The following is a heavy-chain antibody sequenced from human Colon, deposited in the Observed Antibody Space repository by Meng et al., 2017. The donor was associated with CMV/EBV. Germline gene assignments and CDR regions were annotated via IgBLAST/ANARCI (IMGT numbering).Heavy chain of an antibody. CDR2: INPTGTST. Sequence: GDTFTDHWIHWVRQAPGQGLEWMGVINPTGTSTLYSHQVQGRLTLTTDTSTGTAYMDLSSLRSDDTAVYYCARDSSNVKTWWLDPWGQGTLVTVSS. CDR1: GDTFTDHW. CDR3: ARDSSNVKTWWLDP. J-gene: IGHJ5*02. V-gene: IGHV1-46*01. D-gene: IGHD2-8*01.